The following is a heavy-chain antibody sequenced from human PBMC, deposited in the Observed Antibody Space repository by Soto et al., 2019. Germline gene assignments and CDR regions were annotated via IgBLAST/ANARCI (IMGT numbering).Heavy chain of an antibody. J-gene: IGHJ6*02. CDR1: GYTFTSYA. CDR3: ARLRQWLVGDYYYYGMDV. CDR2: INAGNGNT. Sequence: ASVKVSCKASGYTFTSYAMHWVRQAPGQRLEWMGWINAGNGNTKYSQKFQGRVTITRGTSASTAHMELSSLRSEDTAVYYCARLRQWLVGDYYYYGMDVWGQGTTVTVSS. D-gene: IGHD6-19*01. V-gene: IGHV1-3*01.